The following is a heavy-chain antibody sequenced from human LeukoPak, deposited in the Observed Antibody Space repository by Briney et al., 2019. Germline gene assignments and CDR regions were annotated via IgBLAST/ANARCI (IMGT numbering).Heavy chain of an antibody. CDR3: ARAWGSGSYRVYGMDV. V-gene: IGHV4-59*01. J-gene: IGHJ6*02. Sequence: SETLSLTCTVSGGSISSYYWSWIRQPPGKRLEWIGYIYYSGSTNYNPSLKSRVTISVDTSKNQFSLKLSSVTAADTAVYYCARAWGSGSYRVYGMDVWGQGTTVTVSS. CDR2: IYYSGST. CDR1: GGSISSYY. D-gene: IGHD3-10*01.